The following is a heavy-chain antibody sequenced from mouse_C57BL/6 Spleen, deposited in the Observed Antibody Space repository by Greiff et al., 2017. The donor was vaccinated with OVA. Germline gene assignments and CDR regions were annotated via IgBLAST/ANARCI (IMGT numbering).Heavy chain of an antibody. J-gene: IGHJ3*01. Sequence: QVQLQQPGTELVKPGASVKLSCKASGYTFTSYWMHWVKQRPGQGLEWIGNINPSNGGTNSNEKFKSKATLTVDKSSSTAYMQLSRLTSEDSAIYYCARLYDYDGGFAYWGQGTLVTVSA. V-gene: IGHV1-53*01. D-gene: IGHD2-4*01. CDR3: ARLYDYDGGFAY. CDR1: GYTFTSYW. CDR2: INPSNGGT.